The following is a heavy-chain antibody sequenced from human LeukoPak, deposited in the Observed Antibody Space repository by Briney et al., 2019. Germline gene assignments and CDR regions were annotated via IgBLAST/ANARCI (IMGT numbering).Heavy chain of an antibody. CDR2: IYYSGST. Sequence: PSETLSLTCTVSGGSISSSSYYWGWIRPPPGKGLVWIGSIYYSGSTYYNPSLKSRVTISVDTSKNQFSLKLSSVTAADTAVYYCARHVNLYYYDSSGYYSFDYWGQGTLVTV. J-gene: IGHJ4*02. D-gene: IGHD3-22*01. CDR3: ARHVNLYYYDSSGYYSFDY. V-gene: IGHV4-39*01. CDR1: GGSISSSSYY.